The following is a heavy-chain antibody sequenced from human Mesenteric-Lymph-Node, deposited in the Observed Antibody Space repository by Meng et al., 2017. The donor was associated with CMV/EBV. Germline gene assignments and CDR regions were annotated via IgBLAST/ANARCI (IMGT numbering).Heavy chain of an antibody. CDR1: GFTFSSYS. CDR3: ARDRVRQLRFYGMDV. J-gene: IGHJ6*02. Sequence: GESLKISCAASGFTFSSYSMNWVRQAPGKGLEWVSSISSSSSYIYYADSVKGRFTISRGNAKNSLYLQMNSLRAEDTAVYYCARDRVRQLRFYGMDVWGQGTTVTVSS. CDR2: ISSSSSYI. D-gene: IGHD3-3*01. V-gene: IGHV3-21*01.